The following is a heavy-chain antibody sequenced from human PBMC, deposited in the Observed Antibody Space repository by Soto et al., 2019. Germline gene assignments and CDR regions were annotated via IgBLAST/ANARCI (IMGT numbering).Heavy chain of an antibody. J-gene: IGHJ4*02. CDR2: ISAYTGKT. V-gene: IGHV1-18*01. CDR1: GYTFISYG. D-gene: IGHD6-13*01. CDR3: PRAGFSTSWLGILATRVHGVAIDH. Sequence: QVQLVQSGAEVKKTGASVEVSCTASGYTFISYGISWVRQAPGQGLEWMGWISAYTGKTNYAQKSQGRVTMTPDTSPSTANLELRSLRSDVTAVYSCPRAGFSTSWLGILATRVHGVAIDHWGQGALVTVSS.